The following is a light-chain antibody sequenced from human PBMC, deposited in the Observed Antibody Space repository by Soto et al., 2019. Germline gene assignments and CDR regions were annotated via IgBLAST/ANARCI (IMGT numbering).Light chain of an antibody. J-gene: IGKJ4*01. CDR3: QQYNNWPPLT. Sequence: EIVMTPSPATLSVSPVEISTLSFSASQSVSSNLALYQQKPGQAPRLLIYGASTRATGIPARFSGSGSGTEFTLTISSLQSEDFAVYYCQQYNNWPPLTVGGGT. CDR2: GAS. V-gene: IGKV3-15*01. CDR1: QSVSSN.